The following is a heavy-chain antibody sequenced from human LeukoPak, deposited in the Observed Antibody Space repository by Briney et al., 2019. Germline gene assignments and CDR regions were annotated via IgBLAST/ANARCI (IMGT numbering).Heavy chain of an antibody. V-gene: IGHV3-21*01. J-gene: IGHJ3*02. CDR1: GFTFSSYS. D-gene: IGHD6-13*01. CDR2: ISSSSSYI. Sequence: GGSLRLSCAASGFTFSSYSMNRVRQAPGQGLEWVSSISSSSSYIYYADSVKGRFTISRDNAKNSLYLQMNSLRAEDTAVYYCARTSIIAAAGYAFDIWGQGTMVTVSS. CDR3: ARTSIIAAAGYAFDI.